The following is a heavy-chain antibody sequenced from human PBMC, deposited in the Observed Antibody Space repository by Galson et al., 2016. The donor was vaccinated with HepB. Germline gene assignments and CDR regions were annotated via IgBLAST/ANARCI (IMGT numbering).Heavy chain of an antibody. CDR1: GFNFGSYA. Sequence: SLRLSCAASGFNFGSYAMRWVRQPPGKGLEWASGVSWNSGDTGYADSVKGRFTISRDNAKKSLSLQMNSLRVEDTALYYCVKGPGYASSLRYFDLWGRGTLVTVSS. J-gene: IGHJ2*01. CDR3: VKGPGYASSLRYFDL. CDR2: VSWNSGDT. D-gene: IGHD6-13*01. V-gene: IGHV3-9*01.